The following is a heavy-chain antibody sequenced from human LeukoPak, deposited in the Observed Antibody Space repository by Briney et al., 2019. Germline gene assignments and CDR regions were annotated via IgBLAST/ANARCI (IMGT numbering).Heavy chain of an antibody. Sequence: ASVKVSCKASGYTFTSYGISWVRQAPGQGLEWMGWISAYNGNTNYAQKLQGRVTMTTDTSTSTAYMELRSLRSDDTAVYYCAREDARGIVGATLEGRLGYGIDVWGQGTTITVSS. D-gene: IGHD1-26*01. CDR3: AREDARGIVGATLEGRLGYGIDV. CDR2: ISAYNGNT. CDR1: GYTFTSYG. J-gene: IGHJ6*02. V-gene: IGHV1-18*01.